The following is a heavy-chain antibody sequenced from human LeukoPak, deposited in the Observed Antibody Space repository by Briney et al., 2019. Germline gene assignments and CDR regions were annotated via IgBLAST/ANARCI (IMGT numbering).Heavy chain of an antibody. D-gene: IGHD5/OR15-5a*01. CDR1: GASISSDDYF. CDR3: ARTRGRVSKTDFDS. CDR2: IYCSGNT. Sequence: SETLSLTCTVSGASISSDDYFWGWIRQPPGKGLEWIATIYCSGNTHYNPSLSSRVTISADSSKNQFSLRLRSVTAADAAAYFCARTRGRVSKTDFDSWGQGTLVTVSS. V-gene: IGHV4-39*07. J-gene: IGHJ4*02.